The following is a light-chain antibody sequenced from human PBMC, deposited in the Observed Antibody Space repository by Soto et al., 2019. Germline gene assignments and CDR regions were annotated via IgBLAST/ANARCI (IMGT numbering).Light chain of an antibody. CDR1: SSDVGGYNY. CDR3: CSDAGSYTCV. J-gene: IGLJ3*02. CDR2: DVS. V-gene: IGLV2-11*01. Sequence: QSALTQPRSVSGSPGQSVTISCTGTSSDVGGYNYVSWYQQHPGKAPKLMIYDVSKRPSGVPDRFSGSKSGNTASLTISGLPADEEADYYCCSDAGSYTCVFGGGTKLTVL.